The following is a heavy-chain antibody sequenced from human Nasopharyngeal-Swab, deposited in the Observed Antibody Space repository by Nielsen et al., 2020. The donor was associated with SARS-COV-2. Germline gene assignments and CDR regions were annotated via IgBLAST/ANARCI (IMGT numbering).Heavy chain of an antibody. CDR3: ARVGQWLGYYYYGMDV. Sequence: GESLKISCAASGFTVSSNYMSWVRQAPGKGLEWVSLIYSGGSTYYADSVKGRFTVSRDNSKNTLYLQMNSLRAEDTAVYYCARVGQWLGYYYYGMDVWGQGTTVTASS. D-gene: IGHD6-19*01. J-gene: IGHJ6*02. CDR2: IYSGGST. CDR1: GFTVSSNY. V-gene: IGHV3-53*01.